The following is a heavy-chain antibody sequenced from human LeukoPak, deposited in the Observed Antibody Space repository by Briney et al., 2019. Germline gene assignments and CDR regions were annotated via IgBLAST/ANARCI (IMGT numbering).Heavy chain of an antibody. CDR3: AKYPATSTVTYYFDY. CDR2: IRHDGSNK. D-gene: IGHD4-17*01. J-gene: IGHJ4*02. V-gene: IGHV3-30*02. CDR1: GFTFSSYG. Sequence: GGSLRLSCAASGFTFSSYGMHWVRQAPGKGLEWVAFIRHDGSNKYYADSVKGRFTISRDNSKNTLYLQMNSLRAEDTAVYYCAKYPATSTVTYYFDYWGQGTLVTVSS.